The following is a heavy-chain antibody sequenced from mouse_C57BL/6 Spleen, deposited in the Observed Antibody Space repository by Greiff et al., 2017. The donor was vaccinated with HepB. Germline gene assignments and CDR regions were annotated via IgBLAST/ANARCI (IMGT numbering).Heavy chain of an antibody. J-gene: IGHJ4*01. V-gene: IGHV1-26*01. CDR1: GYTFTDYY. CDR2: INPNNGGT. CDR3: ARTAQATSAMDY. Sequence: EVQLQQSGPELVKPGASVKISCKASGYTFTDYYMNWVKQSHGKSLEWIGDINPNNGGTSYNQKVKGKATLTVDKSSSTAYMELRSLTSEESAVYYCARTAQATSAMDYWGQGTSVTVSS. D-gene: IGHD3-2*02.